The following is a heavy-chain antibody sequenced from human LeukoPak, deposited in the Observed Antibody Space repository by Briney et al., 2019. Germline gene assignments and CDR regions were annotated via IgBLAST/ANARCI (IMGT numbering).Heavy chain of an antibody. CDR2: INPSGGT. Sequence: ASVKVSCKASGYTFSIYNMHWVRQAPGQGLEWMGIINPSGGTSYAQKLQGRITMTRDTSTVYMELSSLRSEDTAVYYCARGLGSYFDYWGQGTLVTVSS. D-gene: IGHD1-26*01. J-gene: IGHJ4*02. CDR1: GYTFSIYN. V-gene: IGHV1-46*01. CDR3: ARGLGSYFDY.